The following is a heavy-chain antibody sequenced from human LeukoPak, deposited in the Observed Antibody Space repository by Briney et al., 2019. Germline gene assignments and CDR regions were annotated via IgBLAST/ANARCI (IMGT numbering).Heavy chain of an antibody. J-gene: IGHJ3*01. D-gene: IGHD3-22*01. CDR2: IFTSGNT. CDR1: GASISSHY. Sequence: PSETLSLTCAVSGASISSHYWSWIRQPAGKGLEWIGRIFTSGNTDYNPSLKSRVFISIETSKNRFSLTLNSVTAADTAVYYCATLRGDYYDSRAYDLWGQGTMVTVSS. CDR3: ATLRGDYYDSRAYDL. V-gene: IGHV4-4*07.